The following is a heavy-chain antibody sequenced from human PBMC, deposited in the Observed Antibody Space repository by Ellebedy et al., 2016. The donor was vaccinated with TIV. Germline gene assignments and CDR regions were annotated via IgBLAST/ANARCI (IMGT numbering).Heavy chain of an antibody. CDR2: IIPILGIA. J-gene: IGHJ5*02. V-gene: IGHV1-69*04. CDR1: GGTFSSYA. D-gene: IGHD5-18*01. CDR3: ARAVYTAMVFGVDP. Sequence: AASVKVSCKASGGTFSSYAISWVRQAPGQGLEWMGRIIPILGIANYAQKFQGRVTITADKSTSTAYMELSSLRSEDTALYYCARAVYTAMVFGVDPWGQGTLVTVSS.